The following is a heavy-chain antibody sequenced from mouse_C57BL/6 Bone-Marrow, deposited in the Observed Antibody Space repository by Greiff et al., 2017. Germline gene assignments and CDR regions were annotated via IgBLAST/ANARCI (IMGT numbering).Heavy chain of an antibody. CDR3: ARSGYDGFYAMDY. CDR1: GFSLTSYG. Sequence: VKLVESGPGLVQPSQSLSITCTVSGFSLTSYGVHWVRQSPGKGLEWLGVIWSGGSTDYNAAFISRLSISKDNSKSQVFFKMNSLQADDTAIYYCARSGYDGFYAMDYWGQGTSVTVSS. CDR2: IWSGGST. V-gene: IGHV2-2*01. D-gene: IGHD2-3*01. J-gene: IGHJ4*01.